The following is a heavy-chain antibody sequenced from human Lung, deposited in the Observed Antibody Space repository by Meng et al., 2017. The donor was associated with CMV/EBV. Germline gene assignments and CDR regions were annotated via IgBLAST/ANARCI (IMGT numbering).Heavy chain of an antibody. CDR1: GYTFTSHY. Sequence: ASVXVSXXASGYTFTSHYIHWVRQAPGQGLEWVGIINPSGATTSYADKSQGRVTMTRDTSTSTVYMEVSTLRSEDTAVYYCARDRKVGATTGLWSWEDYPSYYAMDVWGQGTPVTVSS. CDR2: INPSGATT. V-gene: IGHV1-46*01. D-gene: IGHD1-26*01. CDR3: ARDRKVGATTGLWSWEDYPSYYAMDV. J-gene: IGHJ6*02.